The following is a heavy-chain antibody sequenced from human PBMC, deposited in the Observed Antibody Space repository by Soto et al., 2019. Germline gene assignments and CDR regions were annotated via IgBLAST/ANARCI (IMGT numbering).Heavy chain of an antibody. CDR3: VRSKGGYSYGTPFDY. V-gene: IGHV3-9*01. Sequence: ESGGALVQPGRYLRLSCAASGFTFDDYAMHWVRQVLGKGLEWVSSISWNSGNIGYADSVKGRFTTSRDNAKNSLYLQMNSLRPEDTALYYCVRSKGGYSYGTPFDYWGQGTLVTVSS. J-gene: IGHJ4*02. D-gene: IGHD5-18*01. CDR2: ISWNSGNI. CDR1: GFTFDDYA.